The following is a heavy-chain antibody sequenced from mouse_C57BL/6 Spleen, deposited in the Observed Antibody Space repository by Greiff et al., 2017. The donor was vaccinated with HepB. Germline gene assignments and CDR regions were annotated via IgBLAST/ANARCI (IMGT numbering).Heavy chain of an antibody. V-gene: IGHV3-6*01. CDR1: GYSITSGYY. J-gene: IGHJ3*01. Sequence: VQLQQSGPGLVKPSQSLSLTCSVTGYSITSGYYWNWIRQFPGNKLEWMGYISYDGSNNYNPSLKNRISITRDTSKNQFFLKLNSVTTEDTATYYCARGYYSNYEAYWGQGTLVTVSA. D-gene: IGHD2-5*01. CDR3: ARGYYSNYEAY. CDR2: ISYDGSN.